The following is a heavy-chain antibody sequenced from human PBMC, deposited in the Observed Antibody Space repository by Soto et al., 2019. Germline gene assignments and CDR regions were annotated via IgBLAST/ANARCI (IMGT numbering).Heavy chain of an antibody. D-gene: IGHD3-10*01. CDR2: IYYSGTT. V-gene: IGHV4-39*02. J-gene: IGHJ4*02. Sequence: QLQLQESGPGLVKPSETLSLTCTVSGGSISSSDSHWAWIRQPPGRGLKWIGSIYYSGTTYYSPSLKSRVTVYRDTSKRRFSLRLISVTAADTAEYYCTRERQRSSHSWGQGTPVTVAS. CDR1: GGSISSSDSH. CDR3: TRERQRSSHS.